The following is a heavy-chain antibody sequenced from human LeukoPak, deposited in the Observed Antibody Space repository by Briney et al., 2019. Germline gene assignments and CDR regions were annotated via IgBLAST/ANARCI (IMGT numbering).Heavy chain of an antibody. CDR2: INQDGSGK. J-gene: IGHJ4*02. CDR3: ARRNLFDY. CDR1: GFTFTSYW. V-gene: IGHV3-7*01. Sequence: GGSLRLSCAASGFTFTSYWMNWVRQAPGKGLEWVAGINQDGSGKYYVDSVKGRFTVSRDNAKNSLYLQMNSLRADDTAVYYCARRNLFDYWGQGTLVTVSS.